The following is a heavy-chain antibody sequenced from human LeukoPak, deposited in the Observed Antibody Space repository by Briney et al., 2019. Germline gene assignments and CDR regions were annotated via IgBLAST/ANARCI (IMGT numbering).Heavy chain of an antibody. CDR3: ARDLGYGSGSYRDGRSFDY. CDR1: GFTFSSYS. J-gene: IGHJ4*02. CDR2: ISSSSSYI. D-gene: IGHD3-10*01. V-gene: IGHV3-21*01. Sequence: PGGSLRLSCAASGFTFSSYSMNWVRQAPGKGLEWVSSISSSSSYIYYADSVKGRFTISRDNAKNSLYLQMNSLRAEDTAVYYCARDLGYGSGSYRDGRSFDYWGQGTLVTVSS.